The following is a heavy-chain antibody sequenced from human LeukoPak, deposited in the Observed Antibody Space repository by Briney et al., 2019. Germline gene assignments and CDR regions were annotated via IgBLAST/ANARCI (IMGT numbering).Heavy chain of an antibody. CDR1: GYTFTSYD. CDR2: MNPNSGNT. V-gene: IGHV1-8*01. Sequence: ASVKVSCKASGYTFTSYDINWVRQATGQGLEWMGWMNPNSGNTGYAQKFQGRVTMTRNTSISTAYMELSRLRSDDTAVYYCARVSRRYYDSSGPILGFDYWGQGTLVTVSS. J-gene: IGHJ4*02. D-gene: IGHD3-22*01. CDR3: ARVSRRYYDSSGPILGFDY.